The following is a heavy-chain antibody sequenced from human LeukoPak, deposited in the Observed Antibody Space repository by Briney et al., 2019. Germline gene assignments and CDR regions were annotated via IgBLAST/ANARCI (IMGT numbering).Heavy chain of an antibody. CDR2: ISSSGSTI. D-gene: IGHD2-2*01. Sequence: PGGSLRLSCAASGFTFSSYEMNWVRQAPGKGLEWVSYISSSGSTIYYADSVKGRFTISRDNAKNSPYLQMNSLRAEDTAVYYCASMIGYCSSTSCYATERRYYYGMDVWGQGTTVTVSS. CDR1: GFTFSSYE. CDR3: ASMIGYCSSTSCYATERRYYYGMDV. J-gene: IGHJ6*02. V-gene: IGHV3-48*03.